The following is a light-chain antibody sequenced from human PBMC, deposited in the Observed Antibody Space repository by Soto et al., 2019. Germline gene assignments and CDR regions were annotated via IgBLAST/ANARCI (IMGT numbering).Light chain of an antibody. CDR1: QSVTSSY. CDR3: QQYGSSPLT. CDR2: GES. J-gene: IGKJ4*01. V-gene: IGKV3-20*01. Sequence: EIVLTQSPGTLSLSPGETATLSCRASQSVTSSYLAWYQQKPGQAPRLLIYGESSRATGITDRFSGSEYGTDFTLIINKLEPEDFAVYYCQQYGSSPLTFGGGTKVEIK.